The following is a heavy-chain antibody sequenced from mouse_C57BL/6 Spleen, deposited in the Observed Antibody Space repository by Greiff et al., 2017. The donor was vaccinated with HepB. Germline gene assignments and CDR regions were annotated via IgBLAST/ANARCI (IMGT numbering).Heavy chain of an antibody. D-gene: IGHD2-1*01. CDR3: ASLTTRNYYAMDY. J-gene: IGHJ4*01. CDR2: ISNLAYSI. V-gene: IGHV5-15*01. CDR1: GFTFSDYG. Sequence: EVNVVESGGGLVQPGGSLKLSCAASGFTFSDYGMAWVRQAPRKGPEWVAFISNLAYSIYYADTVTGRFTISRENAKNTLYLEMSSLRSEDTAMYYCASLTTRNYYAMDYWGQGTSVTVSS.